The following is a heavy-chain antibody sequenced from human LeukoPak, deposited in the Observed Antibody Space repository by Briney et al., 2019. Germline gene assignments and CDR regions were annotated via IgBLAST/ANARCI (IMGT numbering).Heavy chain of an antibody. V-gene: IGHV4-34*01. J-gene: IGHJ6*03. CDR3: ARQHDSYYYYYIDV. CDR1: GRSFSGYY. Sequence: SETLSLTCAVYGRSFSGYYWSWIRQPPGKGLEWIGEINHSGSTNYNPSLKSRVTISVDTSKNQFSLTLSFVTAADTAVYYCARQHDSYYYYYIDVWGSGTTVTVSS. CDR2: INHSGST.